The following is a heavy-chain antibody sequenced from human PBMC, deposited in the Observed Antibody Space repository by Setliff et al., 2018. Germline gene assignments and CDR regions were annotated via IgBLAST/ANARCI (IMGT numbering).Heavy chain of an antibody. Sequence: SCKASGFTFKNYGMHWVRQAPGKGLEWVAVIWYDGNNKDHADSVKGRFTISRDNSKNTLYLQMDSLRVEDTAVYYCVRGEMFSTSPRADWGQGTQVTVSS. CDR2: IWYDGNNK. V-gene: IGHV3-33*01. J-gene: IGHJ4*02. CDR3: VRGEMFSTSPRAD. D-gene: IGHD2-2*01. CDR1: GFTFKNYG.